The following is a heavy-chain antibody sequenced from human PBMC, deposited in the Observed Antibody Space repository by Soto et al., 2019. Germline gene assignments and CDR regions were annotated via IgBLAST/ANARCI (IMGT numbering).Heavy chain of an antibody. D-gene: IGHD5-18*01. CDR2: ISYDGRKK. CDR1: GFPVSGYS. CDR3: ARDIYSYGSVGTPDI. J-gene: IGHJ3*02. V-gene: IGHV3-30*04. Sequence: PGGSLRLSCAASGFPVSGYSMHWVRQAPGKGLEWVALISYDGRKKDYADSVKGRFTISRDDSRNTLDLQMNNLRAEDTGVYFCARDIYSYGSVGTPDIWGQGTMVTVSS.